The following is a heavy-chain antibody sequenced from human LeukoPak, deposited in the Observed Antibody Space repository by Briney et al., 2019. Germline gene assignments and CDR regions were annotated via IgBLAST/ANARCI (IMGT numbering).Heavy chain of an antibody. CDR1: GGSFSGYY. D-gene: IGHD3-3*01. V-gene: IGHV4-34*01. J-gene: IGHJ3*02. CDR2: INHSGST. Sequence: SETLSLTCAVYGGSFSGYYWSWIRQPPGEGLEWIGEINHSGSTNYNPSLKSRVTISVDTSKNQFSLKLSSVTAADTAVYYCARGSASNYDFWSGYSVDAFDICGQGTMVTVSS. CDR3: ARGSASNYDFWSGYSVDAFDI.